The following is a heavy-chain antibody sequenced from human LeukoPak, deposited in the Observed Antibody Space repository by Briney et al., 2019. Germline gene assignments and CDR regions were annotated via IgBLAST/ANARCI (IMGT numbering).Heavy chain of an antibody. Sequence: GASVKVSCKTSGYTFTGYYMHWVRQAPGQGLEWMGIINPSGGTTSYAQKFQGRVTMTRDTSTTTVYMVLSSLRSEDTAMYYCARARGNWNDRNWFDPWGQGTLVTVSS. CDR3: ARARGNWNDRNWFDP. CDR1: GYTFTGYY. D-gene: IGHD1-20*01. V-gene: IGHV1-46*01. J-gene: IGHJ5*02. CDR2: INPSGGTT.